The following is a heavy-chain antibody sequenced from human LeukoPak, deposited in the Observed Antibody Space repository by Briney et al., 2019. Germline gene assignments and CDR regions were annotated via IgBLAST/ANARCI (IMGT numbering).Heavy chain of an antibody. CDR1: GFTFNAYT. D-gene: IGHD6-19*01. V-gene: IGHV3-48*01. CDR3: AKSRSPYSSGWYPFTY. Sequence: GGSLRLSCAASGFTFNAYTMNWVRQAPGKGLEWVSYISGSSGIIDYADSVKGRFTISRDNSQNTLYLQIHSLRADDTAVYYCAKSRSPYSSGWYPFTYWGQGTLVTVSS. J-gene: IGHJ4*02. CDR2: ISGSSGII.